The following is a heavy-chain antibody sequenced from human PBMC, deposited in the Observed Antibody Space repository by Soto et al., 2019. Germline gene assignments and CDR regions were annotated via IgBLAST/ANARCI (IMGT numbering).Heavy chain of an antibody. V-gene: IGHV3-30*18. Sequence: VQLVESGGGVVQPGRSLRLSCAASGFTFSDYAMHWVRQAAGKGLEWVAVVSHDGRNTHYADSVKGRFTISRDSSKNTVSLETTRLRAEDTAVYYCAKVGRQWLGTSGVNDLGQGALVTVSS. D-gene: IGHD6-19*01. CDR2: VSHDGRNT. CDR3: AKVGRQWLGTSGVND. CDR1: GFTFSDYA. J-gene: IGHJ4*01.